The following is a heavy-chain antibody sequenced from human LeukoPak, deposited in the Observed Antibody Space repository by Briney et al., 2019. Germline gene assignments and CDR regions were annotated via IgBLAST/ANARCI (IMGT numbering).Heavy chain of an antibody. D-gene: IGHD5-12*01. CDR1: GFTFSSYA. J-gene: IGHJ4*02. V-gene: IGHV3-30*04. Sequence: GGSLRLSCAASGFTFSSYAMHWVRQAPGKGLEWVAVISYDGSNKYYADSVKGRFTISRDNSKNTLYLQMNSLRAEDTAVYYCARDLPRGYSGYDRGLDYWGQGTLVTVSS. CDR3: ARDLPRGYSGYDRGLDY. CDR2: ISYDGSNK.